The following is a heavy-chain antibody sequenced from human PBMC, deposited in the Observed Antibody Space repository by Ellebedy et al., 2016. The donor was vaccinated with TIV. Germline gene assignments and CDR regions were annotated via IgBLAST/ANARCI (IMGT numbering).Heavy chain of an antibody. Sequence: GESLKISXAAAGFTFSSHWMSWVRQAPGKGLEWVANIRQDGGQTYYVDSVKGRFTISRDNAWSSMFLQMNSLRADDTAVYYCARGLSAPYDWNSPDYWGQGTLVTVSS. CDR1: GFTFSSHW. J-gene: IGHJ4*02. CDR3: ARGLSAPYDWNSPDY. CDR2: IRQDGGQT. D-gene: IGHD1-7*01. V-gene: IGHV3-7*01.